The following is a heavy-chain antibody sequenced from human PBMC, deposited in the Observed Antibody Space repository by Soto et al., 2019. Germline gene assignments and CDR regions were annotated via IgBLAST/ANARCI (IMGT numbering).Heavy chain of an antibody. V-gene: IGHV4-39*01. Sequence: SLTCTVSGGSISSSSYYLGWIRQPPGKGLEWIGSIYYSGSTYYNPSLKSRVTISVDTSKNQFSLKLSSVTAADTAVYYCARHHSSSWYGGDWFDPWGQGTLVTVSS. J-gene: IGHJ5*02. CDR3: ARHHSSSWYGGDWFDP. CDR1: GGSISSSSYY. D-gene: IGHD6-13*01. CDR2: IYYSGST.